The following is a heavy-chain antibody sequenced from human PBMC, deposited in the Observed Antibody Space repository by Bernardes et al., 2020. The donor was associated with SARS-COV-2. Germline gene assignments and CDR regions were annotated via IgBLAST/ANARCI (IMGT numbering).Heavy chain of an antibody. CDR1: GFTFDDYA. D-gene: IGHD3-10*01. V-gene: IGHV3-9*01. CDR3: AKEFALGSYSNYYYGMDV. CDR2: ISWNSGSI. J-gene: IGHJ6*02. Sequence: GGSLRLSCAASGFTFDDYAMHWVRQAPGKGLEWVSGISWNSGSIGYADSVKGRFTISRDNAKNSLYLQMNSLRAEDTALYYCAKEFALGSYSNYYYGMDVWGQGTTVTVSS.